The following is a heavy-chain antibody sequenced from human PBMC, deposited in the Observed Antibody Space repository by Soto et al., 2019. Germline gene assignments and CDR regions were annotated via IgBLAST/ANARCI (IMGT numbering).Heavy chain of an antibody. V-gene: IGHV4-39*01. CDR3: ARLGGSGSQPPYYYYYGMDV. Sequence: QLQLQESGPGLVKPSETLSLTCTVSGGSISSSSYYWGWIRQPPGKGLEWIGSIYYSGSTYYNPSLKSRVTISVDTSKNQFSLKLSSVTAADTAVYYCARLGGSGSQPPYYYYYGMDVWGQGTTVTVSS. CDR1: GGSISSSSYY. J-gene: IGHJ6*02. D-gene: IGHD3-10*01. CDR2: IYYSGST.